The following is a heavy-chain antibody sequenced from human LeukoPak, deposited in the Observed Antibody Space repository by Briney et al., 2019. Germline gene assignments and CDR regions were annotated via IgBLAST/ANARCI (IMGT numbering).Heavy chain of an antibody. Sequence: GASVKVSCKASGGTFSSYAISWVRQAPGQGLEWMGGIIPIFGTANYAQKFQGRVKITADESTRTAYRDQSSQSCEDTAAYYCARDRCSGGSCYYYMDVWGKGTTVTISS. V-gene: IGHV1-69*13. CDR3: ARDRCSGGSCYYYMDV. D-gene: IGHD2-15*01. CDR1: GGTFSSYA. CDR2: IIPIFGTA. J-gene: IGHJ6*03.